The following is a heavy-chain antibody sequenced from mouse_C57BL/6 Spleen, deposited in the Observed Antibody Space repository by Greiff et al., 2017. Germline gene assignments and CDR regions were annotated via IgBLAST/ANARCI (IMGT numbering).Heavy chain of an antibody. Sequence: VQLKQSGPELVKPGASVKISCKASGYSFTDYNMNWVKQSNGKSLEWIGVINPNYGTTSYNQKFKGKATLTVDQSSSTAYMQLNSLTCEDSAVYYCARSVYYDYDYFDYWGQGTTLTVSS. J-gene: IGHJ2*01. CDR2: INPNYGTT. CDR3: ARSVYYDYDYFDY. V-gene: IGHV1-39*01. CDR1: GYSFTDYN. D-gene: IGHD2-4*01.